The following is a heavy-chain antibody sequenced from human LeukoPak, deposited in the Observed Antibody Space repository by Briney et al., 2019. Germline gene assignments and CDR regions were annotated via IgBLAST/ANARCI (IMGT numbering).Heavy chain of an antibody. Sequence: GGSLRLSCAASGFTFSSYSMNWVRQAPGKGLEWVSSISSSSNYIYYADSVKGRFTISRDNAKNSLYLQMNSLRAEDTAVYYCARDGEQDIVVVPAAPWFDPWGQGTLVTVSS. CDR2: ISSSSNYI. V-gene: IGHV3-21*01. D-gene: IGHD2-2*01. CDR3: ARDGEQDIVVVPAAPWFDP. J-gene: IGHJ5*02. CDR1: GFTFSSYS.